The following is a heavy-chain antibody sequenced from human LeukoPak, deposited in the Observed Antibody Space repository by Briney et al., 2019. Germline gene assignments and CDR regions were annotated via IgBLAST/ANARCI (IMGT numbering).Heavy chain of an antibody. CDR2: IYHSGST. CDR1: GGSISSDGYS. CDR3: AREEGGTLYY. V-gene: IGHV4-30-2*01. J-gene: IGHJ4*02. Sequence: SETLSLTCAVSGGSISSDGYSWNWIRQPPGKGLEWIGYIYHSGSTYYNPSLKSRVTMSVDRSKNQFSLRLSSVTAADTAVYYCAREEGGTLYYWGQGTLVTVSS. D-gene: IGHD1-14*01.